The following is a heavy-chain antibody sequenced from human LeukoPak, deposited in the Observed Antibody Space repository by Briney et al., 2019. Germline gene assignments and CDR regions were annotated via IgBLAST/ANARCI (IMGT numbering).Heavy chain of an antibody. CDR3: ARDPLGGSYTSSGYMDV. CDR1: GFTFSSRDW. V-gene: IGHV3-7*01. Sequence: PGGSLRLSCVASGFTFSSRDWMSWVRQAPGKGLEWVANIKQDGSEKYYVDSVKGRFTISRDNAKNSLYLQMNSLRAEDTAVYYCARDPLGGSYTSSGYMDVWGKGTTVTVSS. CDR2: IKQDGSEK. D-gene: IGHD1-26*01. J-gene: IGHJ6*03.